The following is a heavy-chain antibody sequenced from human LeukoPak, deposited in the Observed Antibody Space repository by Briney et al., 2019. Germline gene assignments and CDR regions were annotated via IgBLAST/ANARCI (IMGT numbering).Heavy chain of an antibody. J-gene: IGHJ4*02. Sequence: ASVKVSCKASGYTFTTYDIVRVRQAPGQGLEWVGWISAFNGNTNNAQKVQGRVTMTTDTSTSTAYMELRSLTSDDTAVYYCARVYSSAFDHWGQGTLVTVTS. CDR2: ISAFNGNT. D-gene: IGHD3-10*01. CDR3: ARVYSSAFDH. CDR1: GYTFTTYD. V-gene: IGHV1-18*01.